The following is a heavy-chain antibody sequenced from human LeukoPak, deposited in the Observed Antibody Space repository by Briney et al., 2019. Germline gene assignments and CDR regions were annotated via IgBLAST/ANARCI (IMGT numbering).Heavy chain of an antibody. D-gene: IGHD6-13*01. V-gene: IGHV4-34*01. J-gene: IGHJ4*02. CDR3: ARGRRGQQLVRGFDY. CDR2: INHSGST. CDR1: GGSFSGYY. Sequence: NPSETLSLTCAVYGGSFSGYYWSWIRRPPGKGLEWIGEINHSGSTNYNPSLKSRVTISVDTSKNQFSLKLSSVTAADTAVYYCARGRRGQQLVRGFDYWGPGTLVTVSS.